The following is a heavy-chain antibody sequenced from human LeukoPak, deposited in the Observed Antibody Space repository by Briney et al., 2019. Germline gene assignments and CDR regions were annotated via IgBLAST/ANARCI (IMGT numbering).Heavy chain of an antibody. CDR3: ARAEMATIDY. Sequence: PSETLSLTCAVSGGSISSSNWWSWVRQPPGKGLEWIGEIYHSGSTNYNPSLKSRVTISVDTSKNQFSLKLSSVTAADTAVYYCARAEMATIDYWGQGTLVTVSS. CDR2: IYHSGST. CDR1: GGSISSSNW. V-gene: IGHV4-4*02. D-gene: IGHD5-24*01. J-gene: IGHJ4*02.